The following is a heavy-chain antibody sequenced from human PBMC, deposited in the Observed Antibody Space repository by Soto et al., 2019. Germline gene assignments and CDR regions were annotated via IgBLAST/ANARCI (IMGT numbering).Heavy chain of an antibody. J-gene: IGHJ2*01. CDR2: IWNDGTKE. V-gene: IGHV3-33*01. CDR1: GFVYSTYA. Sequence: VQLVESGGGVVQPGRSLRLSCAGSGFVYSTYAMHWVRLSPGKGLEWVALIWNDGTKEYYVDSVKGRFTISRDNSQNTLNLQMDSLRAEDTAVYFCVRGIPSQYSSNWLYWYFDLWGRGTQVTVSA. CDR3: VRGIPSQYSSNWLYWYFDL. D-gene: IGHD6-13*01.